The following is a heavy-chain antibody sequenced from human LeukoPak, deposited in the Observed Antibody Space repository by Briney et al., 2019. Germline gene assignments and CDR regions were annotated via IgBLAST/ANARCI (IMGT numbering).Heavy chain of an antibody. Sequence: GGSLRLSCATSGFTFSSYAMGWVRQAPGKGLEWVSSISGSGGSTYYADSVKGRFTISRDNSKNTLYVQMDSLRAEHTAVYYCAKARYCSGGSCYHDYWGQGTLVTVSS. CDR1: GFTFSSYA. V-gene: IGHV3-23*01. J-gene: IGHJ4*02. CDR3: AKARYCSGGSCYHDY. CDR2: ISGSGGST. D-gene: IGHD2-15*01.